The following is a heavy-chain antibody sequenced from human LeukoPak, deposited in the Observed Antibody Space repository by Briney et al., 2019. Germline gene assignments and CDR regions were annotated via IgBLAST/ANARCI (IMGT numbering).Heavy chain of an antibody. CDR3: ARQTGSGLFILP. D-gene: IGHD3/OR15-3a*01. CDR1: GDSISSSSYY. J-gene: IGHJ4*02. Sequence: SETLSLTCSVSGDSISSSSYYWGWIRQPPGKGLEWIGSIYYSGNTYYNASRKSQISISIDTSKNQFSLRLTSVTAADTAVYYCARQTGSGLFILPGGQGTLVTVSS. V-gene: IGHV4-39*01. CDR2: IYYSGNT.